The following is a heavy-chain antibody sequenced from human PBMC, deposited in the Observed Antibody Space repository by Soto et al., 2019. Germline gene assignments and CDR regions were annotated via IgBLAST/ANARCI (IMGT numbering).Heavy chain of an antibody. Sequence: PGGSLRLSCAASGFIFSSYWMHWVRQAPGKGLVWVSRIDSDGSTTSYADSVKGRFTISRDNAKNTLYLQMNSLRADDTAVYYCASSAGPNWFGPWGQGALVTVPQ. CDR2: IDSDGSTT. CDR3: ASSAGPNWFGP. V-gene: IGHV3-74*01. J-gene: IGHJ5*02. CDR1: GFIFSSYW.